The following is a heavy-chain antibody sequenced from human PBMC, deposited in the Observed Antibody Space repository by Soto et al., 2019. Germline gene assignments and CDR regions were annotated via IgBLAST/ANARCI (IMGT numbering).Heavy chain of an antibody. CDR3: AADRPAFHYYDSSGYYEG. J-gene: IGHJ4*02. Sequence: ASVKVSCKASGYTFTSYGISWVRQAPGQGLEWMGWISAYNGNTNYAQKLQGRVTMTTDTSTSTAYMELSSLRSEDTAVYYCAADRPAFHYYDSSGYYEGWGQGTLVTVSS. CDR1: GYTFTSYG. D-gene: IGHD3-22*01. CDR2: ISAYNGNT. V-gene: IGHV1-18*01.